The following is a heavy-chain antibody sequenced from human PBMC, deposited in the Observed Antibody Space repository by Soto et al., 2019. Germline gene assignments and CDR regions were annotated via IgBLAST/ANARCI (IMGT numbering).Heavy chain of an antibody. CDR1: GFNFSDAA. J-gene: IGHJ4*02. CDR3: TRHLIDS. Sequence: GGSLRLSCAASGFNFSDAAMHWVRQASGKGLEWVGRIRSKAKSYATEYGPSVKGRFTISRDDSKNTAYLQMNSLKTEDTAVYYCTRHLIDSWGQGTLVTVSS. CDR2: IRSKAKSYAT. V-gene: IGHV3-73*01.